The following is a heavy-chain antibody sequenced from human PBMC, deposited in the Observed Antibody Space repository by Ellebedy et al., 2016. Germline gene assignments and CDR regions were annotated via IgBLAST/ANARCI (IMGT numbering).Heavy chain of an antibody. D-gene: IGHD3-3*01. Sequence: SETLSLTCTVSGGSFSNYYWSWIRQPAGKGLQWIGGIYYSGNSHFNPSLKSRVTISSDSSKNQFSLKLRSVTAADTAVYYCARVVVTIFPGMEYYYGMDIWGQGTAVTVSS. CDR2: IYYSGNS. V-gene: IGHV4-4*07. CDR1: GGSFSNYY. CDR3: ARVVVTIFPGMEYYYGMDI. J-gene: IGHJ6*02.